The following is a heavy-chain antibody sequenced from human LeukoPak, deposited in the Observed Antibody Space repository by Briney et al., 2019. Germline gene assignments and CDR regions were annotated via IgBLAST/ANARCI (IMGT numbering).Heavy chain of an antibody. D-gene: IGHD4-17*01. Sequence: SGSALVKPTQTLTLTCTFSGFSLSTSEMCVSWIRQPPGKALEWLARIDWDDDKYYSTSLKTRLTISKDTSKNQVVLTMTNMDPVDTATYYCARSTRTTVTTYYFDYWGQGTLVTVSS. CDR3: ARSTRTTVTTYYFDY. CDR2: IDWDDDK. CDR1: GFSLSTSEMC. V-gene: IGHV2-70*11. J-gene: IGHJ4*02.